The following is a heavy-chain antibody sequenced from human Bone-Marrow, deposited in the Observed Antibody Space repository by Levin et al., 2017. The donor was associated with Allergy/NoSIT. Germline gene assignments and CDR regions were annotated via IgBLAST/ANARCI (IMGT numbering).Heavy chain of an antibody. D-gene: IGHD2/OR15-2a*01. J-gene: IGHJ4*02. CDR3: ARYFQIGSRWYFDY. CDR2: IYYSAITL. Sequence: SETLSLTCTVSGGSLSPHYWGWIRHPPGKGLEWIGYIYYSAITLHYRPSLTGRVTMSADTSKSLFSLRLRSVTAADTAVYYCARYFQIGSRWYFDYWGQGALVTVSS. CDR1: GGSLSPHY. V-gene: IGHV4-59*11.